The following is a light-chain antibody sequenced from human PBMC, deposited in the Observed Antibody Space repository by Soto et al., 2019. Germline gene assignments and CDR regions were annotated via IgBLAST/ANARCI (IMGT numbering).Light chain of an antibody. CDR1: HLLLHSDGKTY. CDR2: GAS. V-gene: IGKV2D-29*01. J-gene: IGKJ5*01. Sequence: EIVMTQTKLSLSVTPRQPASISCKSNHLLLHSDGKTYLYWYLQKPGQPPQLLIYGASTLQSGVPSRFSGSGSGTDYTLTISSLQPEDFATYYCQQSYRTPTLGQGTLLEI. CDR3: QQSYRTPT.